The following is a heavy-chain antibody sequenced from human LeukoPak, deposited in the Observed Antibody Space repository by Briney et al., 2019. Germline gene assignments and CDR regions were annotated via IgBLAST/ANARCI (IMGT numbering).Heavy chain of an antibody. CDR1: GFTFSNYA. J-gene: IGHJ4*02. CDR2: IKQDGSEK. D-gene: IGHD1-1*01. V-gene: IGHV3-7*05. CDR3: ARLDGGWNVY. Sequence: GGSLRLSCAASGFTFSNYAMSWVRQAPGKGLEWVANIKQDGSEKYYVDSVKGRFTISRDNAKNSLYLQMNSLRAEDTAVYYCARLDGGWNVYWGQGTLVTVSS.